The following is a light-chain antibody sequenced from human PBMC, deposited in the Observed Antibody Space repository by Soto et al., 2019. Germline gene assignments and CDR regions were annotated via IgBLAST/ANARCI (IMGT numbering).Light chain of an antibody. Sequence: SHMTHSPSSVSSSVGDRVTITCRASQSISRWLVWYQQKPGRAPKLLIDAASSLQSGVPSRFSGSGSGTDFTLTISSLQPEDFATYYCQQANSFPITFGQGTRLEI. CDR1: QSISRW. J-gene: IGKJ5*01. CDR3: QQANSFPIT. CDR2: AAS. V-gene: IGKV1D-12*01.